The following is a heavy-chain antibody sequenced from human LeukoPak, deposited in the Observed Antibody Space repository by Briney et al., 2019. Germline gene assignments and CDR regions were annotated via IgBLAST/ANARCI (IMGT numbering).Heavy chain of an antibody. J-gene: IGHJ5*02. Sequence: ASVTVSCKASGYTLTSYAIHWVRQAPGQMLEWMGWLNGGSGATKYSQKFQGRVTITRDTSATTAYMELSSMRSEDTAVYYCAIERWGSFNWLDPWGRGTLVTVSS. V-gene: IGHV1-3*01. CDR3: AIERWGSFNWLDP. CDR2: LNGGSGAT. CDR1: GYTLTSYA. D-gene: IGHD3-16*01.